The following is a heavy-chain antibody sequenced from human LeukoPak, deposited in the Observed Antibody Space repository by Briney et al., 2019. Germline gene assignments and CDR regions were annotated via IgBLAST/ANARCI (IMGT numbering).Heavy chain of an antibody. CDR2: ISSSSSYI. CDR1: GFTFSSYS. J-gene: IGHJ3*02. CDR3: ASPYGDYLDAFDI. V-gene: IGHV3-21*01. Sequence: KAGGSLRLSCAASGFTFSSYSMNWVRQAPGKGLEWVSSISSSSSYIYYADSVKGRFTISRDNAKNSLYLQMNSLRAEDTAVYHCASPYGDYLDAFDIWGQGTMVTVSS. D-gene: IGHD4-17*01.